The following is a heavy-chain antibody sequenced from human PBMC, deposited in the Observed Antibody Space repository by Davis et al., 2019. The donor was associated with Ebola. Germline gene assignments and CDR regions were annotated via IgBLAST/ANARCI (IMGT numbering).Heavy chain of an antibody. J-gene: IGHJ4*02. CDR2: IYYSGTT. V-gene: IGHV4-59*01. Sequence: SETLSLTCTVSGDSMSDYYYNWIRQPPGRGLEWIGNIYYSGTTNLNPSLKSRVTISGDTSKNQFSLKLNSVTAADTAMYYCATTPRYSSRGAYFDYWGQGTRVTVSS. CDR1: GDSMSDYY. D-gene: IGHD4-11*01. CDR3: ATTPRYSSRGAYFDY.